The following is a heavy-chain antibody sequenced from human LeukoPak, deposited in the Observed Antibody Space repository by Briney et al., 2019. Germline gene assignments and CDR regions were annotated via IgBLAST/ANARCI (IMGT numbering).Heavy chain of an antibody. J-gene: IGHJ4*02. D-gene: IGHD2-2*01. V-gene: IGHV4-38-2*02. CDR2: IYHSGST. CDR1: GYSISSGYY. CDR3: ARGTCSSTSCYPYYFDY. Sequence: PSETLSLTCTVSGYSISSGYYWGWIRQPPGKGLEWIGSIYHSGSTYYNPSLKSRVTISVDTSKNQFSLKLSSVTAADTAVYYCARGTCSSTSCYPYYFDYWGQGTLVTVSS.